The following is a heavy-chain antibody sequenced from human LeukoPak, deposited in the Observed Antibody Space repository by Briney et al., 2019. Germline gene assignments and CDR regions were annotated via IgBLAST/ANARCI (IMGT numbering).Heavy chain of an antibody. CDR2: IYPGDSDT. D-gene: IGHD3-22*01. J-gene: IGHJ4*02. Sequence: GESLKISCKGSGYSFTSYWIGWVRQMPGKVLEWMGIIYPGDSDTRYSPSFQGQVTISADKSISTAYLQWSSLKASDTAMYYCARRGYYDSSGYYDFDYWGQGTLVTVSS. V-gene: IGHV5-51*01. CDR1: GYSFTSYW. CDR3: ARRGYYDSSGYYDFDY.